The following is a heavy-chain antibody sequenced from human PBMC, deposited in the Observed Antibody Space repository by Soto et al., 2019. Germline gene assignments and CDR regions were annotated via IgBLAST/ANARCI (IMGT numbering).Heavy chain of an antibody. J-gene: IGHJ4*02. CDR2: ISSNGGST. Sequence: PGGSLRLSCAASGFTFSSYAMHWVRQAPGKGLEYVSAISSNGGSTYYANSVKGRFTIPRDNSKNTLYLQMGSLRAEDMAVYYCARETPSGWYRNSDYWGQGTLVTVSS. CDR3: ARETPSGWYRNSDY. D-gene: IGHD6-19*01. V-gene: IGHV3-64*01. CDR1: GFTFSSYA.